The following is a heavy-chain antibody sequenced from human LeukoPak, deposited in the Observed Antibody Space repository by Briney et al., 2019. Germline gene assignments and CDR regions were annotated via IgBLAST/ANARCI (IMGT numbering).Heavy chain of an antibody. Sequence: SETLSLTCTDSGGSISSYYWGWIRQPPGKGLEWIGSIYYSGSTYYNPSLKSRVTISVDTSKNQFSLKLSSVTAADTAVYYCAREARAYYYDSSGYYYTDGFDYWGQGTLVTVSS. V-gene: IGHV4-39*02. CDR3: AREARAYYYDSSGYYYTDGFDY. CDR1: GGSISSYY. J-gene: IGHJ4*02. CDR2: IYYSGST. D-gene: IGHD3-22*01.